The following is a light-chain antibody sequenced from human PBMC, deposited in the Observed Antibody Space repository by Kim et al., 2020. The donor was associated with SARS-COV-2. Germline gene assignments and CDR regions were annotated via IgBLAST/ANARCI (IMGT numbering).Light chain of an antibody. CDR1: ILAKKY. Sequence: VSPGPTATITCSGDILAKKYARWFRQKPGQAPVLVIYKDSERPSGIPERFSGSSSGTTVTLTISGAQVEDEADYYCYSAADNEGVFGGGTKLTVL. CDR3: YSAADNEGV. V-gene: IGLV3-27*01. CDR2: KDS. J-gene: IGLJ2*01.